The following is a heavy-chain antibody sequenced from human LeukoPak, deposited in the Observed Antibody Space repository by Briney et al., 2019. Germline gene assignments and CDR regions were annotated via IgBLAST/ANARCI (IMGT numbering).Heavy chain of an antibody. CDR1: GFTFGNFG. V-gene: IGHV3-23*01. J-gene: IGHJ2*01. D-gene: IGHD3-16*01. Sequence: GGSLRLSCEASGFTFGNFGMTWVRQAPGKGLQWVSGITGSTTWTYYAASVKGRFTVSRDNSQNTLHLQMNSLRADDTAVYYCERELFSWGTGSCDFGGRATL. CDR3: ERELFSWGTGSCDF. CDR2: ITGSTTWT.